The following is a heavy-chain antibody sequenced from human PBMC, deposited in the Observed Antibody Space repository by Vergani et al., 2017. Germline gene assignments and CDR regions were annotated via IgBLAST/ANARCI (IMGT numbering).Heavy chain of an antibody. J-gene: IGHJ4*02. CDR3: AEPQGTSAYYYGGFDY. Sequence: EVQLQESGGGLVKPGGSLRVSCAASGFSFSTYSINWVRQAPGKGLEWVSSISGRSNYIYYADSLKGRFTISRDNSKNSVYLQMNSLTAEDTAIYYCAEPQGTSAYYYGGFDYWGQGSLVTVSS. CDR2: ISGRSNYI. D-gene: IGHD3-22*01. V-gene: IGHV3-21*06. CDR1: GFSFSTYS.